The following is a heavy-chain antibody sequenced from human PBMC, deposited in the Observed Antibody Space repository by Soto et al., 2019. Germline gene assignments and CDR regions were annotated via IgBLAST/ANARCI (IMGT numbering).Heavy chain of an antibody. J-gene: IGHJ4*02. V-gene: IGHV3-7*05. CDR1: GFTFSSYW. CDR3: ARVITGETAFFDY. CDR2: IKQDGSEK. Sequence: GGSLRLSCAASGFTFSSYWMSWVRQAPGKGLEWVANIKQDGSEKYYVDSVKGRFTISRDNAKNSLYLQMNSLRAEDTAVYYCARVITGETAFFDYWGQGTLGTVSS. D-gene: IGHD1-20*01.